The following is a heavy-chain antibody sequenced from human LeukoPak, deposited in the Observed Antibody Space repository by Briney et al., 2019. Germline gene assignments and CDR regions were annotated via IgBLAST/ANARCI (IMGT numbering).Heavy chain of an antibody. Sequence: ASVKVSCKASGYTFTSYYMHWVRQAPGQGLEWMGWINPKTGGTNYAQRFQGRVTMTRDTSIRTAYMELNSLRSDDTAVYYCARDGRLTIFVRGIITEGSPPKNWGQGTLVTVSS. J-gene: IGHJ4*02. CDR1: GYTFTSYY. CDR3: ARDGRLTIFVRGIITEGSPPKN. CDR2: INPKTGGT. D-gene: IGHD3-10*01. V-gene: IGHV1-2*02.